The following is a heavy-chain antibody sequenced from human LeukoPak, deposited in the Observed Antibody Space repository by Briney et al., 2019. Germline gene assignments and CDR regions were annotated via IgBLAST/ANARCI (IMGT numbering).Heavy chain of an antibody. CDR1: GYTFTGYY. CDR3: ARSFIDYGAMPWALDI. D-gene: IGHD4-17*01. V-gene: IGHV1-2*02. Sequence: ASVKVSCKASGYTFTGYYMHWVRQAPGQGLEWMGWINPNRGGTNHAQKFQGRVTMTRDTSISPAYMELSRLTSDDTAAYFCARSFIDYGAMPWALDIWGQGTMVTVSS. CDR2: INPNRGGT. J-gene: IGHJ3*02.